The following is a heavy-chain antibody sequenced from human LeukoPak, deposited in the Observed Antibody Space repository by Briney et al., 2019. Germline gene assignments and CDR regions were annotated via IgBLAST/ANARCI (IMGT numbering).Heavy chain of an antibody. J-gene: IGHJ4*02. CDR1: GFTFSSYS. D-gene: IGHD3-22*01. CDR2: ISSSSSYI. V-gene: IGHV3-21*01. Sequence: TTGGSLRLSCAASGFTFSSYSMNWVRQAPGKGLEWVSSISSSSSYIYYADSVKGRFTISRDNAKNSLYLQMNSLRAEDTAVYYCARVLYSSRFDYWGQGTLVPVSS. CDR3: ARVLYSSRFDY.